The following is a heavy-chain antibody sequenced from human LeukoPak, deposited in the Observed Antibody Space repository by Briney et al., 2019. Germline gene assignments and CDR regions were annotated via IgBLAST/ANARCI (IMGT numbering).Heavy chain of an antibody. Sequence: GGSLRLSCAASGFTFSSYAMSCVRQAPGKGLEWVSGISWNSGSIGYADSVKGRFTISRDNAKNSLYLQMNSLRAEDTALYYCAKDHAYDSSGYYDYWGQGTLVTVSP. J-gene: IGHJ4*02. CDR2: ISWNSGSI. CDR3: AKDHAYDSSGYYDY. CDR1: GFTFSSYA. D-gene: IGHD3-22*01. V-gene: IGHV3-9*01.